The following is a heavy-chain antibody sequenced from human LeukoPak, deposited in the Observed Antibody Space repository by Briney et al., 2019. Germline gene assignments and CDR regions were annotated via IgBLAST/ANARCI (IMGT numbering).Heavy chain of an antibody. V-gene: IGHV1-2*02. D-gene: IGHD2-15*01. Sequence: ASVKVSCEASGYTFTGYYMHWVRQGPGQGLEWMGWINPKSGVTNYAQEFQGRVSMTRDTSISTAYMELTRLRSDDTAVYYCARGSVVVVAATHYFDYWGQGALVTVSS. J-gene: IGHJ4*02. CDR3: ARGSVVVVAATHYFDY. CDR2: INPKSGVT. CDR1: GYTFTGYY.